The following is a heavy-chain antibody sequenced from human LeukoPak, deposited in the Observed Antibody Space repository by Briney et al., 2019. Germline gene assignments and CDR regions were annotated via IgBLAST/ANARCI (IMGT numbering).Heavy chain of an antibody. CDR1: GGTFSSYA. J-gene: IGHJ6*02. CDR2: IIPIFGTA. D-gene: IGHD5-12*01. V-gene: IGHV1-69*06. Sequence: SVKVSCKASGGTFSSYAISWVRQAPGQGLEWMGGIIPIFGTANYAQKFQGRVTITADKSTSTAYMELSSLRSEDTAVYYCARDLSGRYYYGMDVWGQGTTVTVSS. CDR3: ARDLSGRYYYGMDV.